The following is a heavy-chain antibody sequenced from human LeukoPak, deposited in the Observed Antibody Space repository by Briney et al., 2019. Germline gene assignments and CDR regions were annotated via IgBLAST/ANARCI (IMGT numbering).Heavy chain of an antibody. V-gene: IGHV3-23*01. CDR1: GFTFSNYA. Sequence: GGSLRLSCAASGFTFSNYAMIWVRQAPGKGLECVSTLNGESTFIYYADSVKGRFTTSRDNSKNTLYLQMTNVRPEDTAIYYCARNDAGYHYYIGVWGEGTTVTVSS. CDR3: ARNDAGYHYYIGV. D-gene: IGHD1-14*01. J-gene: IGHJ6*03. CDR2: LNGESTFI.